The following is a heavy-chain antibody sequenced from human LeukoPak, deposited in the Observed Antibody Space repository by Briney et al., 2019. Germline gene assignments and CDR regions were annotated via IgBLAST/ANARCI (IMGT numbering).Heavy chain of an antibody. D-gene: IGHD3-22*01. Sequence: SSETLSLTCTVSGGSISSYYWSWIRQPPGKGLEWLGYIYYSGSTNYNPSLKARVTISVDTSKNQFSLKLSSVTAADTAVYYCARGPLDYYDSSGYPIGRYFDYWGQGTLVTVSS. CDR3: ARGPLDYYDSSGYPIGRYFDY. V-gene: IGHV4-59*01. CDR2: IYYSGST. J-gene: IGHJ4*02. CDR1: GGSISSYY.